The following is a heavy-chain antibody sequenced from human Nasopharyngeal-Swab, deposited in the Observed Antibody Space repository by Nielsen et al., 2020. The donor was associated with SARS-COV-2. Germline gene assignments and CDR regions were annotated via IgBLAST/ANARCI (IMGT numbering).Heavy chain of an antibody. CDR1: GGTFSSNA. D-gene: IGHD3-22*01. J-gene: IGHJ6*02. CDR2: IIPIFGTA. V-gene: IGHV1-69*13. CDR3: ARTFTDANYYDSSGTGGMDV. Sequence: SVKVSCKASGGTFSSNAISWVRQAPGQGLEWMGGIIPIFGTANYAQKFQGRVTITADESTSTAYMELSSLRSEDTAVYYCARTFTDANYYDSSGTGGMDVWGQGTTVTVSS.